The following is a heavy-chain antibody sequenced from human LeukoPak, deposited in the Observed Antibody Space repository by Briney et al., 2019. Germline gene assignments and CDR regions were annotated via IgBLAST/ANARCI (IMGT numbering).Heavy chain of an antibody. J-gene: IGHJ5*02. Sequence: SETLSLTCTVSGGSISSSSYYWGWIRQPPGKGLEWIGNIYYDRSTYYNPSLQSRVTISVDTSKNQFSLKLNSVTAADTAVYYCASKKPPGWFDPWGQGTLVTVSS. CDR3: ASKKPPGWFDP. CDR1: GGSISSSSYY. CDR2: IYYDRST. V-gene: IGHV4-39*07.